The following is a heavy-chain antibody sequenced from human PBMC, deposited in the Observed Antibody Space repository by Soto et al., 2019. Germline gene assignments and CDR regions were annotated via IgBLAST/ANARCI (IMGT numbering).Heavy chain of an antibody. CDR1: GFTFSSYA. J-gene: IGHJ4*02. D-gene: IGHD3-10*01. Sequence: EVQLLESGGGLVQPGGSLRLSCAASGFTFSSYAMSWVRQAPGKGLEWVSAISGSGGSTYYADSVKGRFTISRDNSKNPLYLQMNSLRAEDTAVYYCAKGGPNYGSGSYYKPRPSPFDYWGQGTLVTVSS. V-gene: IGHV3-23*01. CDR2: ISGSGGST. CDR3: AKGGPNYGSGSYYKPRPSPFDY.